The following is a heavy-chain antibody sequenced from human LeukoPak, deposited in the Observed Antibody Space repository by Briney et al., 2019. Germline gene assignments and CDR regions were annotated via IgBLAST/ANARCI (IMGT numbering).Heavy chain of an antibody. CDR3: ARDPPFEGAAAFDI. CDR2: INTNTGNP. J-gene: IGHJ3*02. CDR1: GYTFTSYA. D-gene: IGHD3-16*01. V-gene: IGHV7-4-1*02. Sequence: ASVKVSCKASGYTFTSYAMNWVRQAPGQGLEWMGWINTNTGNPTYAQGFTGRFVFSLDTSVSTAYLQISSLKAEDTAVYYCARDPPFEGAAAFDIWGQGTMVTVSS.